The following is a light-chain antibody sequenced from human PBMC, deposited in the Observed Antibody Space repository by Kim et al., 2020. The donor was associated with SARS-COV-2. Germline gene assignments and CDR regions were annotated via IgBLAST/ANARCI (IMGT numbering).Light chain of an antibody. CDR1: QVGDRN. CDR2: DDS. CDR3: QVWDGSGDHWV. V-gene: IGLV3-21*02. J-gene: IGLJ3*02. Sequence: AAGAKASLPCRGAQVGDRNVNWYLQRPGQAPVLVISDDSDRPSGIPERFSGSTSGNTATLTINRVEAGDEADYYCQVWDGSGDHWVFGGGTKLTVL.